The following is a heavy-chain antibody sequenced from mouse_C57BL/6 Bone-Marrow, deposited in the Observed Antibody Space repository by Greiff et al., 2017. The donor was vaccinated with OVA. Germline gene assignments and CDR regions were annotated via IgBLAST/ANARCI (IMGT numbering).Heavy chain of an antibody. J-gene: IGHJ2*01. CDR3: ARGGIYYGPYY. V-gene: IGHV3-6*01. D-gene: IGHD2-1*01. CDR1: GYSITSGYY. CDR2: ISYDGSN. Sequence: EVQLQESGPGLVKPSQSLSLTCSVTGYSITSGYYWNWIRQFPGNKLEWMGYISYDGSNNYNPSLKNRISITRDTSKNQFFLKLNSVTTEDTATYYCARGGIYYGPYYWGQGTTLTVSS.